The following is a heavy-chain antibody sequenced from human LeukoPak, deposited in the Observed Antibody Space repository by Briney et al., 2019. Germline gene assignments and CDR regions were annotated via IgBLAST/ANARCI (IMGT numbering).Heavy chain of an antibody. CDR1: GFTFSIYA. V-gene: IGHV3-30-3*01. J-gene: IGHJ4*02. Sequence: PGRSPRLSCAASGFTFSIYAMHWVRQAPGKGLEWVAGISYNGSNEYYSDSVKGRFTITRDNSKNTVFLQMNSLRAEDTAVYYCARDVGWSLDYWGQGTQVTVSS. CDR3: ARDVGWSLDY. D-gene: IGHD2-15*01. CDR2: ISYNGSNE.